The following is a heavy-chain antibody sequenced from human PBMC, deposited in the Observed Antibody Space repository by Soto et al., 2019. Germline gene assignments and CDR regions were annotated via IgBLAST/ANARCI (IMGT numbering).Heavy chain of an antibody. Sequence: QVQLVESGGGVVKPGGSLRLSCAASGFTFSNYGMHWVRQAPGKGLEWVTVIWYDGSYKYYADSVKGRFIISRDNSRDTLYLEMNSRRAADTAVYYCAREGVGGTGSYYNGCDPWGQGTLVTVSS. J-gene: IGHJ5*02. CDR2: IWYDGSYK. CDR3: AREGVGGTGSYYNGCDP. CDR1: GFTFSNYG. V-gene: IGHV3-33*01. D-gene: IGHD1-26*01.